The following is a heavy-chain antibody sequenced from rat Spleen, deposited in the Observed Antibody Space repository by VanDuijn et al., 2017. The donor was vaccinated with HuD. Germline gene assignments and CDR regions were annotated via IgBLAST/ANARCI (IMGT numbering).Heavy chain of an antibody. J-gene: IGHJ2*01. CDR3: VREANSPGITFDY. CDR2: IWAGGST. V-gene: IGHV2-43*01. D-gene: IGHD1-4*01. Sequence: QVQLKESGPGLVQPSQALSLSCPVSGFSLTNFHVTWVRQPPGKGLEWVGVIWAGGSTAYNSLLKSRRSSSRDTSKSQVFLEMNSLQTEDTATYYCVREANSPGITFDYWGQGVMVTVSS. CDR1: GFSLTNFH.